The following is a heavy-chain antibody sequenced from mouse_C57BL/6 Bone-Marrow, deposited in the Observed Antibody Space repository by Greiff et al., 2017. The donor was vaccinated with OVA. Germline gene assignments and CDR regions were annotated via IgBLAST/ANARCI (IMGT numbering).Heavy chain of an antibody. Sequence: DAGGGLVQPKGSLKLSCAASGFSFNTYAMNWVRQAPGKGLEWVARIRSKSNNYATYYADSVKDRFTISRDDSESMLYLQMNNLKTEDTAMYYCVRHGGTHFDYWGQGTTLTVSS. D-gene: IGHD1-1*02. CDR2: IRSKSNNYAT. J-gene: IGHJ2*01. CDR1: GFSFNTYA. CDR3: VRHGGTHFDY. V-gene: IGHV10-1*01.